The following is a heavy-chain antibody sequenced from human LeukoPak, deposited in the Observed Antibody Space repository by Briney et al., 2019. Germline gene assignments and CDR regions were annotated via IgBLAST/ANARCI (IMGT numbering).Heavy chain of an antibody. Sequence: SETLSLTCTVSGGSISSYYWGWIRQPPGKGLEWIGSIYYSGNTYYNPSLKSRVTISVDTSKNQFSLKLSSLTAADTAVYYCARRPNYDFWSGYFNYWGQGTLVTVSS. CDR1: GGSISSYY. V-gene: IGHV4-39*01. CDR2: IYYSGNT. CDR3: ARRPNYDFWSGYFNY. D-gene: IGHD3-3*01. J-gene: IGHJ4*02.